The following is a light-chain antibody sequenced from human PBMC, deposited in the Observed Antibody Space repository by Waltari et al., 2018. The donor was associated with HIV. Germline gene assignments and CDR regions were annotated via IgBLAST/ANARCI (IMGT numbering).Light chain of an antibody. CDR2: RND. CDR1: SSSIGSGY. J-gene: IGLJ3*02. Sequence: QSVLTQPPSVSGAPGQRVTVSCSGSSSSIGSGYVCWYQQLPGAAPKLVIYRNDQRPSGVPDRFLGSKSGTSASLAISGLRSEDEAVYYCGAWNGSPSGPVFGGGTKLTVL. V-gene: IGLV1-47*01. CDR3: GAWNGSPSGPV.